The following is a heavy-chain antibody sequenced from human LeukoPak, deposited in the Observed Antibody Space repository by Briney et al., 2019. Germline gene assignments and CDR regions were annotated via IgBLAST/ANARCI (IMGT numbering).Heavy chain of an antibody. CDR2: INHSGST. V-gene: IGHV4-34*01. D-gene: IGHD5-18*01. CDR3: ARGSPIQLWADAFDI. Sequence: PSETPSLTCAVYGGSFSGYYWSWIRQPPGKGLDWMGEINHSGSTNYNPSLKSRVTISVDTSKNQFSLKLSSVTAADTAVYYCARGSPIQLWADAFDIWGQGTMVTVSS. CDR1: GGSFSGYY. J-gene: IGHJ3*02.